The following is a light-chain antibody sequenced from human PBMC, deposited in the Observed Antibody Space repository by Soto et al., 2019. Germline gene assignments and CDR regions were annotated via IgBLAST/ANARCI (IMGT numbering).Light chain of an antibody. V-gene: IGKV3-11*01. CDR1: QSVSNNY. Sequence: EIVLTQSPGTLSLSPGERATLSCRASQSVSNNYLAWYQQKPGQAPRLLIYGASNRATGIPARFSGSGSGTDFTLTISSLEPEDFAVYYCQQRSNWPPLFTFGPGTKVDIK. CDR2: GAS. J-gene: IGKJ3*01. CDR3: QQRSNWPPLFT.